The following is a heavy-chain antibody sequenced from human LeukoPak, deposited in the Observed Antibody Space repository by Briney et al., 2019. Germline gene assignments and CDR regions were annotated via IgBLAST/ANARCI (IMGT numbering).Heavy chain of an antibody. V-gene: IGHV1-46*01. CDR1: GYTFTSYY. Sequence: ASVKVSCKASGYTFTSYYIHWVRQAPGQGLEWMGIINPSGGSSTYAQKFHAGVTMTRDTSTSTVYMELSSLRSEDTAVYFCARWRGGSVWFDPWGQGTLVTVSS. CDR3: ARWRGGSVWFDP. CDR2: INPSGGSS. D-gene: IGHD2-15*01. J-gene: IGHJ5*02.